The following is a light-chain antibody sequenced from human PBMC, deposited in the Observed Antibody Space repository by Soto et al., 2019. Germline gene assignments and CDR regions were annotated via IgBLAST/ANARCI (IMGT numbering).Light chain of an antibody. CDR2: CDN. CDR1: NSNIGSNS. V-gene: IGLV1-44*01. CDR3: AAWDDSLNGRV. Sequence: QSVLTQPPSASGTPGQRVTISCSGSNSNIGSNSVNWYQQLPGTAPKLLIYCDNLRPSGVPDRISGSKSGTSASLAISGLQSDDEAHYYCAAWDDSLNGRVFGSGTKLTVL. J-gene: IGLJ3*02.